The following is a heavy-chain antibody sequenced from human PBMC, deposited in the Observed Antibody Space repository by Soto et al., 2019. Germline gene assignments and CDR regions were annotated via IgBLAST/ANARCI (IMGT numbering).Heavy chain of an antibody. CDR2: ISGSGGST. Sequence: PGGSLRLSCAASGFTFSSYAMSWVRQAPGKGLEWVSAISGSGGSTYYADSVKGRFTISRDNSKNTLYLQMNSLRAEDTAVYYCAKDGTPSWETPYYYYGMDVWGQGTTVTVSS. D-gene: IGHD1-1*01. CDR1: GFTFSSYA. J-gene: IGHJ6*02. V-gene: IGHV3-23*01. CDR3: AKDGTPSWETPYYYYGMDV.